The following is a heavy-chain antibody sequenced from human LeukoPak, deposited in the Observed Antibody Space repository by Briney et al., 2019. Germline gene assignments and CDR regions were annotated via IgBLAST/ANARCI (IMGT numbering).Heavy chain of an antibody. CDR2: ISSSSSTI. D-gene: IGHD3-3*02. CDR1: GFTFSSYS. J-gene: IGHJ4*02. V-gene: IGHV3-48*01. Sequence: GGSLRLSCAASGFTFSSYSMNWVRQAPGKGLEWVSYISSSSSTIYYADSVKGRFTISRDNAKNSLYLQMNSLRAEDTAVYYCARVKGGGHFWSGYRIASFDYWGQGTLVTVSS. CDR3: ARVKGGGHFWSGYRIASFDY.